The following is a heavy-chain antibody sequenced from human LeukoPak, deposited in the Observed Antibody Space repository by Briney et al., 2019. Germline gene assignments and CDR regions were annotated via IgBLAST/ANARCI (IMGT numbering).Heavy chain of an antibody. Sequence: GRSLRLSCAASGFTFSSYGMHWVRQAPGKGLEWGAVISYDGSNKYYADSVKGRFTISRDNSKNTLYLQMNSLRAEDTAVYYCAKSVVATRYLVDYWGQGTLVTVSS. J-gene: IGHJ4*02. CDR3: AKSVVATRYLVDY. D-gene: IGHD5-12*01. V-gene: IGHV3-30*18. CDR1: GFTFSSYG. CDR2: ISYDGSNK.